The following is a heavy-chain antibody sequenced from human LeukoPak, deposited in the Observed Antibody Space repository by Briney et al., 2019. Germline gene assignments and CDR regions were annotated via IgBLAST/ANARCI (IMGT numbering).Heavy chain of an antibody. CDR2: IIPIFGTA. V-gene: IGHV1-69*13. J-gene: IGHJ4*02. Sequence: SVKVSCKASGGTFSSYAISWVRQAPGQGLEWMGGIIPIFGTANYAQRFQGRVTITADESTTTAYMEVSSLRSEDTAVYYCARGEVPPHYFDSWGQGTLVTVSS. CDR3: ARGEVPPHYFDS. CDR1: GGTFSSYA.